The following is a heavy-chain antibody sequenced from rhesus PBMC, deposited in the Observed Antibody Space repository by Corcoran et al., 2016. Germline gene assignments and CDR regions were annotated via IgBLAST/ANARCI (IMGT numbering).Heavy chain of an antibody. CDR1: GASISSNW. J-gene: IGHJ6*01. CDR3: ARDPQIENTGYYGLDS. CDR2: INGNSGST. D-gene: IGHD2-21*01. V-gene: IGHV4-80*01. Sequence: QVQLQESGPGLVKPSETLSLTCTVSGASISSNWWSWIRQPTGKGLEWIGEINGNSGSTNYNPSLKSRVTMSKDASKNQCALKLSSVTAADTAVYYCARDPQIENTGYYGLDSWGQGVVVTVSS.